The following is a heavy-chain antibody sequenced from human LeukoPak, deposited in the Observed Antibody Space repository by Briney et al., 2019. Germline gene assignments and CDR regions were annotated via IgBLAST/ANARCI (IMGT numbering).Heavy chain of an antibody. V-gene: IGHV3-7*01. Sequence: GGSLRLSCVASGFTFGKYWMSWVRQAPGKGLEWVANIKLDGSEKNYVDSVKGRFTISRDNVKNSLCLQMNSLRAEDTAVYYCARGRRYYDYVWGSYREIDYWGQGTLVTVSS. D-gene: IGHD3-16*02. CDR2: IKLDGSEK. CDR3: ARGRRYYDYVWGSYREIDY. J-gene: IGHJ4*02. CDR1: GFTFGKYW.